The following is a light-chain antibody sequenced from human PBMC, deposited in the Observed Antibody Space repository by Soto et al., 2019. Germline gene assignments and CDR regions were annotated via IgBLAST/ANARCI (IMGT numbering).Light chain of an antibody. CDR2: DVT. CDR1: SSDVGGYNF. Sequence: QSALTQPRSVSGSPGQSVTISCTGSSSDVGGYNFVSWYQKVPGKAPKLMIYDVTKRPSGVPDRFSGSKSGNTASLTISGLQGEDEADYYCCSYAGRFPHFGGGTKLTVL. V-gene: IGLV2-11*01. CDR3: CSYAGRFPH. J-gene: IGLJ2*01.